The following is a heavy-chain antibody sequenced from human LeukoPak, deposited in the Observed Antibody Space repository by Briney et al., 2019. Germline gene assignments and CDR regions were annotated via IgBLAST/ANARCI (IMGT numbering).Heavy chain of an antibody. CDR2: ISAYNGNT. V-gene: IGHV1-18*01. J-gene: IGHJ4*02. CDR3: ARDYGYYDFWSGYSSPSFDY. D-gene: IGHD3-3*01. Sequence: ASVKVSCKASGYTFTSYGISWVRQAPGQGPEWMGWISAYNGNTNYAQKLQGRVTMTTDTSTSTAYMELRSLRSDDTAVYYCARDYGYYDFWSGYSSPSFDYWGQGTLVTVSS. CDR1: GYTFTSYG.